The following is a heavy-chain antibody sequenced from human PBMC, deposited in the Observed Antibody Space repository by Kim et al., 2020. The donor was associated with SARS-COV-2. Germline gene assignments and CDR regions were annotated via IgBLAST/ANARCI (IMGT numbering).Heavy chain of an antibody. Sequence: GGSLRLSCAASGFTFSSYGMHWVRQAPGKGLEWVAVISYDGSNKYYADSVKGRFTISRDNSKNTLYLQMNSLRAEDTAVYYCAKDLREGGTYGSGSYYYYGMDVWGQGTTVTVSS. CDR3: AKDLREGGTYGSGSYYYYGMDV. V-gene: IGHV3-30*18. D-gene: IGHD3-10*01. CDR2: ISYDGSNK. CDR1: GFTFSSYG. J-gene: IGHJ6*02.